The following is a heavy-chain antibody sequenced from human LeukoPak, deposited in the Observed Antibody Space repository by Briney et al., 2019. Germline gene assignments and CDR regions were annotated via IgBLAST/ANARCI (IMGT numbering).Heavy chain of an antibody. V-gene: IGHV4-59*01. J-gene: IGHJ4*02. CDR1: GGSISSYY. D-gene: IGHD1-26*01. Sequence: PSETLSLTCTVSGGSISSYYWSWIRQPPGKGLEWIGYIYYSGSTNYNPSLKSRVTISVDTSKNQFSLELSSVTAADTAVYYCARQSGSYTGHFDYWGQGTLVTVSS. CDR2: IYYSGST. CDR3: ARQSGSYTGHFDY.